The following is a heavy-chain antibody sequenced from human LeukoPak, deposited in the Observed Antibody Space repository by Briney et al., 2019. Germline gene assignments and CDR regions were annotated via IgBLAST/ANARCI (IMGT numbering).Heavy chain of an antibody. CDR3: ASVSLGRFGMDV. CDR2: MNPNSGNT. V-gene: IGHV1-8*02. CDR1: GGTFSSYA. J-gene: IGHJ6*02. D-gene: IGHD3-3*02. Sequence: ASVKVSCKASGGTFSSYAISWVRQAPGQGLEWMGWMNPNSGNTAYAQKFQGRVTMTRDTSISTAYMEVSSLRSEDTAEYYCASVSLGRFGMDVWGQGTTVTVSS.